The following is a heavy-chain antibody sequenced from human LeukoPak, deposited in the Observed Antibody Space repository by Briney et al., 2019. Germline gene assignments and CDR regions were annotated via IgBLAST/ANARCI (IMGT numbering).Heavy chain of an antibody. D-gene: IGHD3/OR15-3a*01. CDR1: GFIFSDHY. J-gene: IGHJ4*02. Sequence: GGSLRLSCAASGFIFSDHYMSWIRQAPGEGLELVSYISISGDTKDYEDSVKGRFTISRDNAKNSLYLQMNSLRAGDTAVYYCARERYDYLTGNRGFDYWGQGTLVTVSS. CDR2: ISISGDTK. CDR3: ARERYDYLTGNRGFDY. V-gene: IGHV3-11*01.